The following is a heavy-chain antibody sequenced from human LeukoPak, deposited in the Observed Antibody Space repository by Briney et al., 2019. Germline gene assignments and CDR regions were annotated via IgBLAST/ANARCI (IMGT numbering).Heavy chain of an antibody. J-gene: IGHJ4*02. CDR1: GFTFSSYW. CDR3: TTDRPLGEIFDY. Sequence: NAGGSLRLSCAASGFTFSSYWMHWVRQAPGKGLEWVGRIKSKTDGGTTDYAAPVKGRFTISRDDSKNTLYLQMNSLKTEDTAVYYCTTDRPLGEIFDYWGQGTLVTVSS. D-gene: IGHD4-17*01. V-gene: IGHV3-15*01. CDR2: IKSKTDGGTT.